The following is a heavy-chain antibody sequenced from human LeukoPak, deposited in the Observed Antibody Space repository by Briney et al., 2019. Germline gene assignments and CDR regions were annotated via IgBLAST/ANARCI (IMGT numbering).Heavy chain of an antibody. Sequence: ASLKISCKASGDTFNIHYFHWIRQAPGQGLEWMGIINRVDGIRGNAQTFLGRLMLTKDTSTSTAYMELSSLRSEDTAIYYCASEKNYGDKYFDSWGQGTVVTVSS. J-gene: IGHJ4*02. V-gene: IGHV1-46*02. D-gene: IGHD4-17*01. CDR3: ASEKNYGDKYFDS. CDR1: GDTFNIHY. CDR2: INRVDGIR.